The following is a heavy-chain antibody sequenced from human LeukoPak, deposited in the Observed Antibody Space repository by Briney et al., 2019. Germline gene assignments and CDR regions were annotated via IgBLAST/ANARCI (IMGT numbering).Heavy chain of an antibody. Sequence: PGGSLRLSCAASGFTFSSYAMSWVRQAPGKGLEWVSAISGSGGSTYYADSVEGRFTISRDNSKNTLYLQMNSLRAEDTAVYYCAKDEDYYDSSGYYPAVDYWGQGTLVTVSS. D-gene: IGHD3-22*01. CDR1: GFTFSSYA. J-gene: IGHJ4*02. CDR3: AKDEDYYDSSGYYPAVDY. CDR2: ISGSGGST. V-gene: IGHV3-23*01.